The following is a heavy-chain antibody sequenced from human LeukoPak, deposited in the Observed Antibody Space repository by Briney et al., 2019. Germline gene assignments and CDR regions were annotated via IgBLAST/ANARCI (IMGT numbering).Heavy chain of an antibody. CDR2: ISSSGGST. CDR3: AKCPLAVAGDFDY. Sequence: AGGSLRLSCAASGFTFSSYAMSRVRQAPGKGLEWVSAISSSGGSTYYADSVKGRFTISRDNSKNTLYLQMNSLRAEDTAVYYCAKCPLAVAGDFDYWGQGTLVTVSS. D-gene: IGHD6-19*01. J-gene: IGHJ4*02. CDR1: GFTFSSYA. V-gene: IGHV3-23*01.